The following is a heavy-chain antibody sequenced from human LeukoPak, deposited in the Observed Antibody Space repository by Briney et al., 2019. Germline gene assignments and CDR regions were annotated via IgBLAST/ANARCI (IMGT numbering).Heavy chain of an antibody. J-gene: IGHJ3*02. V-gene: IGHV3-20*04. CDR3: ARVDVHSRNAFDI. CDR1: GFTYYDYG. D-gene: IGHD6-13*01. CDR2: IDWNGGST. Sequence: GGSLRLSCAASGFTYYDYGMSWVPHAPGKALEWVAGIDWNGGSTGYADSVKGRFTISRDNAKNSLYLQMNSLRAEDTAVYYCARVDVHSRNAFDIWGQGTLVTVSS.